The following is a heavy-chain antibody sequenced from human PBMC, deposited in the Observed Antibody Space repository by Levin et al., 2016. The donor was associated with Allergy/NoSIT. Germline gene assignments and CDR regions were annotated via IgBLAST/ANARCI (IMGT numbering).Heavy chain of an antibody. J-gene: IGHJ6*02. V-gene: IGHV1-18*01. Sequence: WVRQAPGQGLEWMGWISAYNGNTNYAQKLQGRVTMTEDTSTDTAYMELSSLRSEDTAVYYCATNMLDFWSGKPHPYYYYGMDVWGQGTTVTV. CDR3: ATNMLDFWSGKPHPYYYYGMDV. CDR2: ISAYNGNT. D-gene: IGHD3-3*01.